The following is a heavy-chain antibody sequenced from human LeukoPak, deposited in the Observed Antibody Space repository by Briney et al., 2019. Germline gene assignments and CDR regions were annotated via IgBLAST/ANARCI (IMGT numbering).Heavy chain of an antibody. V-gene: IGHV1-69*05. D-gene: IGHD3-16*02. CDR3: ARGLRLGELSLYPGY. J-gene: IGHJ4*02. Sequence: SVKVSCKASGGTFSSYAISWVRQAPGQGLEWMGGIIPIFGTANYAQKFQGRVTITTDEPTSTAYMELSSLRSEDTAVYYCARGLRLGELSLYPGYWGQGTLVTVSS. CDR2: IIPIFGTA. CDR1: GGTFSSYA.